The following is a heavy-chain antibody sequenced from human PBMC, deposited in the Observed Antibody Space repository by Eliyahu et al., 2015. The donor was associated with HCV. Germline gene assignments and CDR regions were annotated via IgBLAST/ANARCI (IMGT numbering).Heavy chain of an antibody. CDR1: GFTISSFW. D-gene: IGHD3-16*01. V-gene: IGHV3-7*03. Sequence: ESGGGLVQPGGSLRLSCGVSGFTISSFWMSWVRQAPGKGLQWVANIKQDGSERYYVDSVRGRFTISRDNANNSLYLEMNNLRDDDTATYYCARSWGGWFDSWGQGARVTVSS. CDR3: ARSWGGWFDS. CDR2: IKQDGSER. J-gene: IGHJ5*01.